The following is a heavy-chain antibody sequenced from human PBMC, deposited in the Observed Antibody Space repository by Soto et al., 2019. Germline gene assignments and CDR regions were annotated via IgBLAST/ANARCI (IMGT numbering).Heavy chain of an antibody. J-gene: IGHJ4*02. Sequence: PGGSLRLSCVASGFTFTNYAMSWVRQAPGKGLEWVSGISGSGAGTYYADSLKGRFTISRDNSENTLYLQMNSLRAEDTAVYHCVKALDSTTWSFDYWGQGTLVTVSS. CDR3: VKALDSTTWSFDY. V-gene: IGHV3-23*01. CDR2: ISGSGAGT. D-gene: IGHD2-2*01. CDR1: GFTFTNYA.